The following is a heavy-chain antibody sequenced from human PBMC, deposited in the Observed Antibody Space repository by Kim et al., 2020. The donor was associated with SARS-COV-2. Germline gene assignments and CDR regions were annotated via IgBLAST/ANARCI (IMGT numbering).Heavy chain of an antibody. J-gene: IGHJ5*02. Sequence: ASVKVSCKASGYTFTGYYMHWVRQAPGQGLEWMGWINPNSGGTNYAQKFQGWVTMTRDTSISTAYMELSRLRSDDTAVYYCARGPPSPSYYYGSGTDNWFDPWGQGTLVTVSS. CDR1: GYTFTGYY. CDR3: ARGPPSPSYYYGSGTDNWFDP. CDR2: INPNSGGT. D-gene: IGHD3-10*01. V-gene: IGHV1-2*04.